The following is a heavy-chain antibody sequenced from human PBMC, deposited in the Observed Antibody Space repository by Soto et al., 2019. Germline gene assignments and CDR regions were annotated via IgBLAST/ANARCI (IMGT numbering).Heavy chain of an antibody. CDR2: IYYSGST. CDR3: ARHGRLLWFGTTPFDY. D-gene: IGHD3-10*01. V-gene: IGHV4-39*01. Sequence: PSETLSLTCTVSGGSISSISYYWGWIRQPPGKGLEWIGSIYYSGSTYYNPSLKSRVTISVDTSKNQFSLKLSSVTAADTAVYYCARHGRLLWFGTTPFDYWGQGTLVTVSS. J-gene: IGHJ4*02. CDR1: GGSISSISYY.